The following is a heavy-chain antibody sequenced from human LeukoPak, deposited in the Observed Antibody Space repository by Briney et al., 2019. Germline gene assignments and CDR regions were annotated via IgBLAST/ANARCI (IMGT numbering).Heavy chain of an antibody. CDR1: GGSISSSSYY. CDR2: IYYSGST. J-gene: IGHJ4*02. V-gene: IGHV4-39*01. D-gene: IGHD1-14*01. CDR3: ARARYPVSRFFDY. Sequence: SETLSLTCTVSGGSISSSSYYWGWIRQPPGKGLEWIGSIYYSGSTYYNPSLKSRVTISVDTSKNQFSLKLSSVTAADTAVYYCARARYPVSRFFDYWGQGTLVTVSS.